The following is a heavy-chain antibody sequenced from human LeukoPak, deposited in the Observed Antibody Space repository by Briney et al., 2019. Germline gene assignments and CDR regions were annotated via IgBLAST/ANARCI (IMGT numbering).Heavy chain of an antibody. D-gene: IGHD6-13*01. CDR1: GFTFSSYA. V-gene: IGHV3-30-3*01. CDR2: ISYEGSNK. CDR3: ARDYSSSWSGYDY. Sequence: GGSLRLSCAASGFTFSSYAMHWVRQAPGKGLEWVAVISYEGSNKYYADSVKGRFTISRDNSKNTLYLQMNSLRAEDTAVYYCARDYSSSWSGYDYWGQGTLVTVSS. J-gene: IGHJ4*02.